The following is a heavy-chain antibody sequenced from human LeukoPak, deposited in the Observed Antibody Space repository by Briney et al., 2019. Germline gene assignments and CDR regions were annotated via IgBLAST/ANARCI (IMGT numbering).Heavy chain of an antibody. J-gene: IGHJ4*02. V-gene: IGHV3-23*01. CDR3: ATYRQVLLPFES. D-gene: IGHD2-8*02. CDR2: IFPSGGEI. CDR1: GFTFSTFG. Sequence: GGSLRLSCAASGFTFSTFGMIWVRQPPGKGLEWVSSIFPSGGEIHYADSVRGRFTISRDNSKSTLSLQMNSLRAEDTAIYYCATYRQVLLPFESWGQGTLVTVSS.